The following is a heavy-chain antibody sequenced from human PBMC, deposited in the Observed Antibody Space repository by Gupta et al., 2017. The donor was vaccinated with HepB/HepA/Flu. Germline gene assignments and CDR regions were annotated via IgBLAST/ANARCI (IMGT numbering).Heavy chain of an antibody. CDR1: GFPFSSSA. D-gene: IGHD4-23*01. V-gene: IGHV3-23*01. CDR2: ISGSGGST. Sequence: EVQLLGSGGGLVQPGGSLRLSCAAPGFPFSSSAMSWVRPGPGKGLEWVSAISGSGGSTYYADSVKGRFTISRDNSKNTLYLQMNSLRAEDTAVYYCAKVFPTVVTPDVFDYWGQGTLVTVSS. CDR3: AKVFPTVVTPDVFDY. J-gene: IGHJ4*02.